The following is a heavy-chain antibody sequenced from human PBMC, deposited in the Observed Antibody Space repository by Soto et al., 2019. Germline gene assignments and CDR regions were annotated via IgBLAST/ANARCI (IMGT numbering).Heavy chain of an antibody. Sequence: PSETLSLTCAVYGGSFSGYYWSWIRQPPGKGLEWIGEINHSGSTNYNPSLKSRVTISVDTSKNQFSLKLSSVTAADTAVYYCGGGYSYGPYWGQGTLVTVSS. J-gene: IGHJ4*02. CDR1: GGSFSGYY. V-gene: IGHV4-34*01. CDR3: GGGYSYGPY. D-gene: IGHD5-18*01. CDR2: INHSGST.